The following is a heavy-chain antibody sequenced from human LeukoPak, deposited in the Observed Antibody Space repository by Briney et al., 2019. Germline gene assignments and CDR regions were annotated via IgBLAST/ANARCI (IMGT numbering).Heavy chain of an antibody. J-gene: IGHJ4*02. CDR2: MNPNSGNT. CDR1: GYTFSSYD. CDR3: ARALDYGDYYFDY. D-gene: IGHD4-17*01. Sequence: ASVKVSCKASGYTFSSYDINWVRQATGQGLEWMGYMNPNSGNTGYAQKFQGRVTMTRNTSISTAYMELSSLRSEDTAVYYCARALDYGDYYFDYWGQGTLVTVSS. V-gene: IGHV1-8*01.